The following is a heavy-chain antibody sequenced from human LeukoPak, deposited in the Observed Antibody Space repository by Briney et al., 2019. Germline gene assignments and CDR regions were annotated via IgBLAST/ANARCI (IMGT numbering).Heavy chain of an antibody. CDR3: ASAKPPDLQWGLGGFDY. J-gene: IGHJ4*02. CDR1: GYTFTSYG. V-gene: IGHV1-18*01. D-gene: IGHD5-24*01. Sequence: ASVKVSCKASGYTFTSYGISWVRQAPGQGLEWMGWISAYNGNANYAQKLQGRVTMTTDTSTSTAYMELKSLRSDDTAVYYCASAKPPDLQWGLGGFDYWGQGTLVTVSS. CDR2: ISAYNGNA.